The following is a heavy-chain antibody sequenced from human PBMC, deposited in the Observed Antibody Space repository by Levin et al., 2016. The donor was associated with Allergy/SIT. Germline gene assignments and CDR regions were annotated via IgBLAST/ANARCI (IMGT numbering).Heavy chain of an antibody. J-gene: IGHJ6*02. CDR2: IRYDGSNK. V-gene: IGHV3-30*02. D-gene: IGHD5-18*01. Sequence: GGSLRLSCAASGFTFSSYGMHWVRQAPGKGLEWVAFIRYDGSNKYYADSVKGRFTTSRDNSKNTLYLQMNSLRAEDTAVYYCAKELQWIQLWLPHYYYGMDVWGQGTTVTVSS. CDR1: GFTFSSYG. CDR3: AKELQWIQLWLPHYYYGMDV.